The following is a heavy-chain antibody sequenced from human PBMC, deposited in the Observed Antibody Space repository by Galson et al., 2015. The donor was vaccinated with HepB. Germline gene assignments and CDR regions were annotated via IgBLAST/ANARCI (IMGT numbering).Heavy chain of an antibody. V-gene: IGHV3-33*01. D-gene: IGHD3-10*01. J-gene: IGHJ4*02. CDR3: ARDWSAFGELPGYFFDY. CDR1: GFVFKTHG. Sequence: SLRLSCAASGFVFKTHGIHWVRQPPGKGLEWVTVIWDNGSDKYYTESVRGRFTISRDNSKNTVYLQMNDLKVEDTATYFCARDWSAFGELPGYFFDYWGRGTLVTVSS. CDR2: IWDNGSDK.